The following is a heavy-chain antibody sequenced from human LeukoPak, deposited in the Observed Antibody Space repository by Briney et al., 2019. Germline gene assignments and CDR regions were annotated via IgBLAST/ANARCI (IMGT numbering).Heavy chain of an antibody. CDR1: GGSTSSYY. V-gene: IGHV4-4*07. Sequence: SETLSLTCTVSGGSTSSYYWSWIRQPAGKGLEWIGRIYTSGSTNYNLSLKSRVTMSVDTSKNQFSLKLSSVTAADTAVYYCARDRPPGGYDSSGYYEVDAFDIWGQGTMVTVSS. CDR3: ARDRPPGGYDSSGYYEVDAFDI. D-gene: IGHD3-22*01. CDR2: IYTSGST. J-gene: IGHJ3*02.